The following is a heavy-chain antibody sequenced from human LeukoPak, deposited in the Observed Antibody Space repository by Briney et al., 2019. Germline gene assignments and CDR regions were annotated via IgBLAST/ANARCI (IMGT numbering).Heavy chain of an antibody. CDR2: ITGSGGST. V-gene: IGHV3-23*01. Sequence: GGSLRLSCAASGFTFSNYGLSWVRQAPGKGLEWGSGITGSGGSTYYADSVKGRFTISRDNSKNTLYLQMNSLRAEDTAIYYCARDERLLSFLKWGQGTLVTASS. CDR1: GFTFSNYG. D-gene: IGHD3-3*01. CDR3: ARDERLLSFLK. J-gene: IGHJ4*02.